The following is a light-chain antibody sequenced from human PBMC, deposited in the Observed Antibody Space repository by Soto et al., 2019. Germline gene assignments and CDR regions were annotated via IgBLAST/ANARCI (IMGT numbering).Light chain of an antibody. J-gene: IGKJ3*01. V-gene: IGKV3-11*01. CDR2: AAS. CDR3: QQRSNWPPFT. Sequence: EIVLTQSPATLSLSPGERATLSCRASQSVSSYLAWYQQKPGQAPRLLIYAASNRATGIPARFSGSGSGTVFTLTISSLEPEDFAVYYCQQRSNWPPFTFGPGTKVDIK. CDR1: QSVSSY.